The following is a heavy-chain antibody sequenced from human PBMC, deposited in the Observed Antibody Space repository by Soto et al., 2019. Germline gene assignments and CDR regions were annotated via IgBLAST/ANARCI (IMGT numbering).Heavy chain of an antibody. J-gene: IGHJ6*02. CDR1: GGTFSSYT. D-gene: IGHD3-3*01. CDR3: DIDRKPITLVGVYFYYGMDV. Sequence: QVQLVQSGAEVKKPGSSVKVSCNASGGTFSSYTISGVRQAPGQGLEWMGGIIPMFGTTNYAQKFQGSVTITAAGSTSTAYMELISLRSEEKAGYYCDIDRKPITLVGVYFYYGMDVWGQGTTVTVSS. V-gene: IGHV1-69*12. CDR2: IIPMFGTT.